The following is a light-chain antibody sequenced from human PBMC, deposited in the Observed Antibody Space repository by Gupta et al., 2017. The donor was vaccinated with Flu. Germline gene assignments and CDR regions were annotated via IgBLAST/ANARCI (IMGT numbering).Light chain of an antibody. J-gene: IGKJ2*01. CDR2: SGS. CDR1: QSRLHSNGNNY. V-gene: IGKV2-28*01. CDR3: RQAVQAPKT. Sequence: VTPGEPASISCSSSQSRLHSNGNNYLHWYLQKSLQSPQVLLYSGSNRASGVPDRLSGSGSGTDCTRKIRRVVAEDIRVYYCRQAVQAPKTLGEGIRLEIK.